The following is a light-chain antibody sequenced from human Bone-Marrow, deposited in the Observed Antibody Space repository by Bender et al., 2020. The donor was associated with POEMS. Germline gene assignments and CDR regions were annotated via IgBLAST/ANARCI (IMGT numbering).Light chain of an antibody. J-gene: IGLJ3*02. CDR3: SSYSSSSTMWL. V-gene: IGLV2-14*01. Sequence: GISHRFSGSQSGNTASLTISGLQADDEADYYCSSYSSSSTMWLFGGGTKLTVL.